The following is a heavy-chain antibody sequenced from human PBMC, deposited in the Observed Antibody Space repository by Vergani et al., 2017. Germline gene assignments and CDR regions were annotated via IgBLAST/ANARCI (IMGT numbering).Heavy chain of an antibody. D-gene: IGHD3-22*01. Sequence: QVQLQESGPGLVKPSQTLSLTCTVSGGSISSGDYYWSWIRQPPGKGLEWIGYIYYSGSTYYNPSLKSRVTISVDTSKNQFSRKLSSVTAADTAVYYFARGTDSSGYYYYFDYWDQGTLVTVSS. CDR2: IYYSGST. J-gene: IGHJ4*02. CDR1: GGSISSGDYY. CDR3: ARGTDSSGYYYYFDY. V-gene: IGHV4-30-4*08.